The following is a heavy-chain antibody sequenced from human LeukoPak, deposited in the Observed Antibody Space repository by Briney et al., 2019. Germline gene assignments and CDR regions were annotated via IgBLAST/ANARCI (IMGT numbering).Heavy chain of an antibody. CDR1: GGSFSGYY. D-gene: IGHD1-1*01. CDR2: SNHSGST. J-gene: IGHJ4*02. V-gene: IGHV4-34*01. Sequence: SETLSLTCAVYGGSFSGYYWSWIRQPPGKGLEWIGESNHSGSTNYNPSLQSRVTISVYTSKSQFSLKLSSVTAADTAVYYCARLTRRSGNYFDYWGQGTLVTVSS. CDR3: ARLTRRSGNYFDY.